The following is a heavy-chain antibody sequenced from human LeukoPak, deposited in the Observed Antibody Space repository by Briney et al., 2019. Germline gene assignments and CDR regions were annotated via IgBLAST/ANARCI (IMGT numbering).Heavy chain of an antibody. CDR3: ARSLLYYYGSGSYPPFDP. CDR1: GGTFSSYA. Sequence: SVKVSCKASGGTFSSYAISWVRQAPGQGLEWMGGIIPISGTANYAQKFQGRVTFTADASTSTAYMELSSLRAEDTAVYYCARSLLYYYGSGSYPPFDPWGQGTLVTVSS. V-gene: IGHV1-69*13. J-gene: IGHJ5*02. D-gene: IGHD3-10*01. CDR2: IIPISGTA.